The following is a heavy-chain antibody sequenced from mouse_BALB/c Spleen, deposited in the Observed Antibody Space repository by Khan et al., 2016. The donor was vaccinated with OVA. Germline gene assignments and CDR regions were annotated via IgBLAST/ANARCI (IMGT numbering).Heavy chain of an antibody. CDR3: ARSGYGSLAY. D-gene: IGHD1-1*01. Sequence: VELVESGPVLVKPGASVKMSCMASGYTFTDYIINWVRQRTGQGLEWIGQIYPGSGSTYYNEKFKDKATLTADKSSNTAYMQLRSLTSEDSAVYFCARSGYGSLAYWGQGTTLTVSS. CDR1: GYTFTDYI. J-gene: IGHJ2*01. V-gene: IGHV1-77*01. CDR2: IYPGSGST.